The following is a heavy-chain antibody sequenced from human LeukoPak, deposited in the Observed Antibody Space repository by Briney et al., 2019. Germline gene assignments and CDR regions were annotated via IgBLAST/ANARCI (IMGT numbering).Heavy chain of an antibody. CDR2: ISSSGSST. V-gene: IGHV3-48*03. Sequence: GGSLRLSCAASGFTFSSYEMNWVRQAPGKGLEWVSYISSSGSSTYYADFVEGRFTIYRDNSKNSLYLQMTSLRAEDTAVYYCEREEDSRGYYYRVCDYWGQGTLVTVSS. J-gene: IGHJ4*02. CDR1: GFTFSSYE. D-gene: IGHD3-22*01. CDR3: EREEDSRGYYYRVCDY.